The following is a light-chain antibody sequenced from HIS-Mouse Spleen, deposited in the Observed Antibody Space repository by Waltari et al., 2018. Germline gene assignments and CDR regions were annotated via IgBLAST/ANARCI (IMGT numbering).Light chain of an antibody. Sequence: DIQMTQSPSTLSASVGDRVTITCRASQRISSWLAWYQQKPGKAPKLLIYKASSLESGVPSRFSGSGSGTEFTLTISSLQPDDFATYYCQQYNSYSPLYTFGQGTKLEIK. CDR2: KAS. CDR3: QQYNSYSPLYT. V-gene: IGKV1-5*03. CDR1: QRISSW. J-gene: IGKJ2*01.